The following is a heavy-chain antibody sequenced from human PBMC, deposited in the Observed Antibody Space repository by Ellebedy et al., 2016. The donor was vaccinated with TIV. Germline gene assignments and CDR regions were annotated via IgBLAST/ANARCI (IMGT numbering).Heavy chain of an antibody. J-gene: IGHJ6*02. CDR1: GFTFSRYW. CDR2: IKQDGSEK. V-gene: IGHV3-7*03. Sequence: LSLSCAASGFTFSRYWMSWVRQAPGKGLEWVANIKQDGSEKYYVDSVKGRFTISRDNAKNSLYLQMNSLRAEDTALYYFARDNGYCVTTSCPMTHYYYYGMDVWGQGTTVTVSS. D-gene: IGHD2-2*01. CDR3: ARDNGYCVTTSCPMTHYYYYGMDV.